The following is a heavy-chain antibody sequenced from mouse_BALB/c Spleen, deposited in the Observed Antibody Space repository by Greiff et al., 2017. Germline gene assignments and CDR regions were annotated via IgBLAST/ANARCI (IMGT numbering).Heavy chain of an antibody. Sequence: EVQLQQSGPELVKPGASVKIPCKASGYTFTDYNMDWVKQSHGKSLEWIGDINPNNGGTIYNQKFKGKATLTVDKSSSTAYMELSSPTSEDSAVYYCARYGNYGAYWGQGTLVTVSA. CDR2: INPNNGGT. J-gene: IGHJ3*01. V-gene: IGHV1-18*01. CDR3: ARYGNYGAY. D-gene: IGHD2-1*01. CDR1: GYTFTDYN.